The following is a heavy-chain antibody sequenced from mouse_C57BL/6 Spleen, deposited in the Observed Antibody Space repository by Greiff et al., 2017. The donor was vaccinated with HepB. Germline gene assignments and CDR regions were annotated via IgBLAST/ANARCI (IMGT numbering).Heavy chain of an antibody. D-gene: IGHD1-1*01. CDR2: IDPANGNT. CDR3: ASDDYYGSSYYFDY. Sequence: VQLKESVAELVRPGASVKLSCTASGFNIKNTYMHWVKQRPEQGLEWIGRIDPANGNTKYAPKFQGKATITADTSSNTAYLQLSSLTSEDTAIYYCASDDYYGSSYYFDYWGQGTTLTVSS. J-gene: IGHJ2*01. CDR1: GFNIKNTY. V-gene: IGHV14-3*01.